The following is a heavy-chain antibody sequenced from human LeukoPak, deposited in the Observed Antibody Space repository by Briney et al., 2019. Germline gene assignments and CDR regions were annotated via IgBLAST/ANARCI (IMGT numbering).Heavy chain of an antibody. V-gene: IGHV3-15*07. D-gene: IGHD3-10*01. CDR2: IKSKTDGETT. CDR3: TTDLGTYYHGSQRLIPIDY. CDR1: GFTFSDAW. Sequence: GGSLRLSCAASGFTFSDAWMNWVRQAPGKGLEWIGRIKSKTDGETTNYAEPVRGRYTISRDDSKSAVYLQMNSLKIEDTAVYYCTTDLGTYYHGSQRLIPIDYWGQGTLVTVSS. J-gene: IGHJ4*02.